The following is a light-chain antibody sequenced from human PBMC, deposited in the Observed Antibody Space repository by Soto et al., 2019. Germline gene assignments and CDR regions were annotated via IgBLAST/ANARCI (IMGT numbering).Light chain of an antibody. J-gene: IGLJ1*01. CDR2: EVS. Sequence: QSVLTQPASVSGSPGQSITISCTGTSSDVGSYNLVSWYQQYPGKAPKLMIYEVSKRPSGVSNRFSGSESGNTASLTISGLQAEDEADYYCCSYAGSSPPYVFGTGTKVTVL. V-gene: IGLV2-23*02. CDR1: SSDVGSYNL. CDR3: CSYAGSSPPYV.